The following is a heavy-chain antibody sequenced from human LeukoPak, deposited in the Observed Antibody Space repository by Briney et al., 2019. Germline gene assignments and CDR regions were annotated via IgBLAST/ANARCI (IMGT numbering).Heavy chain of an antibody. J-gene: IGHJ4*02. CDR2: IYYSGST. V-gene: IGHV4-39*07. CDR3: ARDRPETYYYDSSGYFPFDY. CDR1: GGSISSSSYY. Sequence: SETLSLTCTVSGGSISSSSYYWGWIRQPPGKGLEWIGSIYYSGSTYYNPSLKSRVTISVDTSKNQFSLKLSSVTAADTAVYYCARDRPETYYYDSSGYFPFDYWGQGTLVTVSS. D-gene: IGHD3-22*01.